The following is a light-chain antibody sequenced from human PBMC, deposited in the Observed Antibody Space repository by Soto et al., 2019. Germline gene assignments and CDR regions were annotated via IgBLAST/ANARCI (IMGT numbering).Light chain of an antibody. Sequence: EIVLTQYPGTLSLSAGQRGTLSCRASQRLSASDIAWYQQKPGQAPKFLIYGVSSRATGIPDRFSGSGSGTDFTLTISRLEPEDFAVYHCQQYGSSPLITFGQGTRLEIK. CDR2: GVS. CDR1: QRLSASD. CDR3: QQYGSSPLIT. V-gene: IGKV3-20*01. J-gene: IGKJ5*01.